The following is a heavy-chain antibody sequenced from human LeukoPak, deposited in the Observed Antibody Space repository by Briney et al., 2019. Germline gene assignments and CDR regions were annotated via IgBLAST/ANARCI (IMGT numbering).Heavy chain of an antibody. CDR1: GFTFSSYA. D-gene: IGHD3-16*01. V-gene: IGHV3-30-3*01. J-gene: IGHJ6*02. CDR2: ISYDGSNK. Sequence: GGSLRLSCAASGFTFSSYAMHWVRQAPGKGLEWVAVISYDGSNKYYADSVKGRFTIFRDNSKNTLYLQMSKLRAEDTAVYFCARGGGLDVWGQGATVTVSS. CDR3: ARGGGLDV.